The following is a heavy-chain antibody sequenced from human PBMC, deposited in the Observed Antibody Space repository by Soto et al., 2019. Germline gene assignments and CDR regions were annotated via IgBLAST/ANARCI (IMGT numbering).Heavy chain of an antibody. D-gene: IGHD6-6*01. Sequence: GGSLRLSCAASGFTFSSYSMNWVRQAPGKGLEWVSSISSSSSYIYYADSVKGRFTISRDNAKNSLYLQMNSLRAEDTAVYYCARVIFGYSSSSHDAFDIWGQGTMVTVSS. V-gene: IGHV3-21*01. CDR1: GFTFSSYS. CDR2: ISSSSSYI. CDR3: ARVIFGYSSSSHDAFDI. J-gene: IGHJ3*02.